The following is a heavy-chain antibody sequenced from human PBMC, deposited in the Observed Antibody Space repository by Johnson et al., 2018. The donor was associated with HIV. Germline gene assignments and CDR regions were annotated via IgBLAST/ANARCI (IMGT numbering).Heavy chain of an antibody. J-gene: IGHJ3*02. D-gene: IGHD3-3*01. CDR2: ISYDGSNK. Sequence: QVQLVESGGGLVKPGGSLRLSCAASGFTFSSYAMHWVRQAPGKGLEWVAVISYDGSNKYYADSVKGRFTISRDNSKNTLYLQMNSLRAEDTAVYYCAKDLEGGYYTLDAFDIWGQGTMVTVSS. V-gene: IGHV3-30-3*01. CDR1: GFTFSSYA. CDR3: AKDLEGGYYTLDAFDI.